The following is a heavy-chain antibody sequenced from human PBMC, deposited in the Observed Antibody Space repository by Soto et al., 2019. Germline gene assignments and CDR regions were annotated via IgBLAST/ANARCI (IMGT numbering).Heavy chain of an antibody. D-gene: IGHD3-22*01. CDR1: GYTFTSYG. Sequence: QVQLVQSGAEVKKPGASVKVSCKASGYTFTSYGISWVRQAPGQGLEWMGWISAYNGNTNYAQKLQGRVTMTTDTSTSPAYMELRSPGSDDTAVYYSARDPGKSGSFDDWGQGTLVTVSS. V-gene: IGHV1-18*01. CDR3: ARDPGKSGSFDD. J-gene: IGHJ4*02. CDR2: ISAYNGNT.